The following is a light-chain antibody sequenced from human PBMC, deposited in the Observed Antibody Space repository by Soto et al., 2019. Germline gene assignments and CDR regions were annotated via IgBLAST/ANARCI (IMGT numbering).Light chain of an antibody. V-gene: IGKV3-20*01. Sequence: EIVLTQSPGTLSLSPGERATLSCRASQSVSSSYLAWYQQKPGQAPRLLIYGASSRATGIPDRFSASGSGTDFALTISRLEPEDFAVYYCQQYGSSGTFGQGTKVDI. CDR1: QSVSSSY. J-gene: IGKJ1*01. CDR2: GAS. CDR3: QQYGSSGT.